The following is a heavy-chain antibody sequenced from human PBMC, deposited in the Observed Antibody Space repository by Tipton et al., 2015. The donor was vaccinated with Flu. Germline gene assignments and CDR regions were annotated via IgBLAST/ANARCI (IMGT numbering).Heavy chain of an antibody. D-gene: IGHD3-16*01. CDR3: ARDRGRGDYPAARDAFDI. CDR1: GYTFTSYG. J-gene: IGHJ3*02. V-gene: IGHV1-18*01. CDR2: ISAYNGNT. Sequence: QMQLVQSGAEVKKPGASVKVSCKASGYTFTSYGISWVRQAPGQGLEWMGWISAYNGNTNYAQKLQGRVTMTTDTSTSTAYMELRSLRSDDTAVYYCARDRGRGDYPAARDAFDIWGQGTMVTVSS.